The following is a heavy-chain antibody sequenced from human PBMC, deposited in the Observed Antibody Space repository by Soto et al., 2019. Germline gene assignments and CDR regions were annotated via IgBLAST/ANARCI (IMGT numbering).Heavy chain of an antibody. D-gene: IGHD5-12*01. J-gene: IGHJ1*01. V-gene: IGHV1-2*02. CDR1: NDSLSSHF. Sequence: ASVKVSCKASNDSLSSHFMHWVRQAPGQGLEWMGWINPNSGATNYALKFQGRVTMTWDTSIITAYMELSGLTSDDTAIYYCARLYSGWGQGTLVTVSS. CDR3: ARLYSG. CDR2: INPNSGAT.